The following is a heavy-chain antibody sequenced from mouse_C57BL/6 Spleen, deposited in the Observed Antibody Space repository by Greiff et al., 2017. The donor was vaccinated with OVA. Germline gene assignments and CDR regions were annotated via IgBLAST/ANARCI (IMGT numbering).Heavy chain of an antibody. V-gene: IGHV5-6*01. J-gene: IGHJ2*01. D-gene: IGHD1-1*01. CDR3: ARHYYGSSYDMYYFDY. CDR2: ISSGGSYT. Sequence: EVNLVESGGDLVKPGGSLKLSCAASGFTFSSYGMSWVRQTPDKRLEWVATISSGGSYTYYPDSVKGRFTISRDNAKNTLYLQMSSLKSEDTAMYYCARHYYGSSYDMYYFDYWGQGTTLTVSS. CDR1: GFTFSSYG.